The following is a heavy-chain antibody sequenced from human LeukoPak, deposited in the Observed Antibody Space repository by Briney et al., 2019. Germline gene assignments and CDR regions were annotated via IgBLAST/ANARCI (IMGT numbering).Heavy chain of an antibody. CDR3: TRDRARAGGEILDY. CDR2: IISDGSTT. D-gene: IGHD3-10*01. CDR1: GFIFSDYA. J-gene: IGHJ4*02. Sequence: GGSLRFSCAASGFIFSDYAMHWVRQAPGKGLVWVSRIISDGSTTDYAASVKGRFTISRDNAKNTLYLQMNSLRDEDTAMYYCTRDRARAGGEILDYWGQGTLVTVSS. V-gene: IGHV3-74*01.